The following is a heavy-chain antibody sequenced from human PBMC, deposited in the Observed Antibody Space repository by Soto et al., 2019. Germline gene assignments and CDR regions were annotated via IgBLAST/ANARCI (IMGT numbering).Heavy chain of an antibody. Sequence: GGSLRLSCAASGFTFSTYEMYWVRQAPGKGLEWVSYISSSSNAIYYGDSVKGRFTISRDNAKNSLHLRMSSLRAEDTAIYYCARGGSSGWFFLDYWGQGALVTVS. CDR2: ISSSSNAI. CDR3: ARGGSSGWFFLDY. V-gene: IGHV3-48*03. CDR1: GFTFSTYE. J-gene: IGHJ4*02. D-gene: IGHD6-19*01.